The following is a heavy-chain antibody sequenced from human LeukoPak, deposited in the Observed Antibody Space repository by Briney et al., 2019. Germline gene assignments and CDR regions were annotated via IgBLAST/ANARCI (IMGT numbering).Heavy chain of an antibody. V-gene: IGHV3-48*01. Sequence: GGSLRLSCAASGFTFSSYSMTWVRQAPGKGLEWVSYISSSSSTIYYADSVKGRFTISRDNAKNSLYLQMNSLRAEDTAVYYCARALYGSGGGIDYWGQGTLVTVSS. CDR3: ARALYGSGGGIDY. J-gene: IGHJ4*02. D-gene: IGHD3-10*01. CDR1: GFTFSSYS. CDR2: ISSSSSTI.